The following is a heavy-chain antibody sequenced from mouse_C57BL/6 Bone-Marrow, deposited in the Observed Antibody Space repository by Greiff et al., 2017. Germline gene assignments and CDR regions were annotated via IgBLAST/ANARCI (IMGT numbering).Heavy chain of an antibody. V-gene: IGHV1-39*01. D-gene: IGHD2-4*01. Sequence: VQLKESGPELVKPGASVKISCKASGYSFTDYNLNWVKQSNGKSLEWIGVINPNYGTTSYNQKFKGKATLTVDQSSSTAYMQLNSLTSEDSAVYCCARGYDNDYAMDYWGQGTSVTVSS. J-gene: IGHJ4*01. CDR2: INPNYGTT. CDR3: ARGYDNDYAMDY. CDR1: GYSFTDYN.